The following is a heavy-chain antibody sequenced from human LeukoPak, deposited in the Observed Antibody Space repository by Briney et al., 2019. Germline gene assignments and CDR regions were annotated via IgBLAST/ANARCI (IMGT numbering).Heavy chain of an antibody. CDR2: IRYNGDNK. CDR1: GFIFNDYG. V-gene: IGHV3-30*02. D-gene: IGHD1/OR15-1a*01. Sequence: GGSLRLSCAASGFIFNDYGMHWVRQAPGKGLEWVAFIRYNGDNKYYVDSVKGRFTISRDNSKNTLHLQMNSLEPEDTAVYYCAKEGTASKPSDLDYWGQGTLVTVSS. J-gene: IGHJ4*02. CDR3: AKEGTASKPSDLDY.